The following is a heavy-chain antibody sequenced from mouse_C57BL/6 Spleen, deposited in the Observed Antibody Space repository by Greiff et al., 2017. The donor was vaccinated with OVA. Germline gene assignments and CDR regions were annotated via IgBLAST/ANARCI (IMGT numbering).Heavy chain of an antibody. Sequence: QVQLQQSGAELARPGASVKLSCKASGYTFTSYGISWVKQRTGQGLEWIGEIYPRSGNTYYNEKFKGKATLTADKSSSTAYMELRSLTSEDSAVYFCARFNYYGSSYRYCDVWGTGTTVTVSS. J-gene: IGHJ1*03. D-gene: IGHD1-1*01. V-gene: IGHV1-81*01. CDR1: GYTFTSYG. CDR2: IYPRSGNT. CDR3: ARFNYYGSSYRYCDV.